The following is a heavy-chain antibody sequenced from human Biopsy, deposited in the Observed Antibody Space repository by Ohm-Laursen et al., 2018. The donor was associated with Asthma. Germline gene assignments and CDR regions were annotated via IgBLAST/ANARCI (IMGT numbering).Heavy chain of an antibody. Sequence: SLRLSCAASGFSFSNFAIHWVRQVPGKGLEWVGVISKDASTQDYADSVKGRFTMARDNSKNTLDLQMNSLREEDTAVYYCVRDGTDDAFDIWGQGTVVSVSS. D-gene: IGHD1-1*01. CDR2: ISKDASTQ. J-gene: IGHJ3*02. CDR1: GFSFSNFA. V-gene: IGHV3-30*01. CDR3: VRDGTDDAFDI.